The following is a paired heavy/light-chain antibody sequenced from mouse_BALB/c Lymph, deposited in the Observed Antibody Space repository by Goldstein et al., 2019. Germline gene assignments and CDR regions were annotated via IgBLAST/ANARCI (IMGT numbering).Heavy chain of an antibody. V-gene: IGHV5-6*01. J-gene: IGHJ4*01. CDR3: ARQAYYTYDDYGMDY. CDR2: ISSDDSYT. D-gene: IGHD2-14*01. Sequence: EVQLVESGGDLVKPGGSLKLSCAASGFTFRSYGMSWVRQTPDKRLEWVATISSDDSYTFYPDSVKGRFTISRDNAKNTLYLQMSSLKSEDTAMYFCARQAYYTYDDYGMDYWGQGTSVTVSS. CDR1: GFTFRSYG.
Light chain of an antibody. CDR1: SSVSY. Sequence: QIVLSQSPAILSASPGEKVTMTCRASSSVSYMHWYQQKPGSSPKPWIYATSNLASGVPARFSGSGSGTSYSLTISRVEAEDAATYYCQQWSSNPFTFGSGTKLEIK. J-gene: IGKJ4*01. V-gene: IGKV4-72*01. CDR3: QQWSSNPFT. CDR2: ATS.